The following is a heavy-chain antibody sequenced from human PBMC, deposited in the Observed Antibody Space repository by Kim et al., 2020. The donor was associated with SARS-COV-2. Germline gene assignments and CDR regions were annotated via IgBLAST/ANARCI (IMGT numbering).Heavy chain of an antibody. CDR2: MYYSGST. V-gene: IGHV4-39*01. Sequence: EWIGSMYYSGSTNHTPALKSRVTISVDTSKNQFSLKLSSVTAADTAVYYCARQRVYCSSTSCYDNWFDPWGQGTLVTVSS. CDR3: ARQRVYCSSTSCYDNWFDP. J-gene: IGHJ5*02. D-gene: IGHD2-2*01.